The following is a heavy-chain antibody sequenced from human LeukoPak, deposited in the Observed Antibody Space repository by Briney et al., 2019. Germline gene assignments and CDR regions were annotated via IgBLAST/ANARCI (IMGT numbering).Heavy chain of an antibody. J-gene: IGHJ4*02. CDR1: GFTFSSYW. CDR3: ARDKSYGDSSDY. D-gene: IGHD4-17*01. V-gene: IGHV3-7*01. CDR2: IKQEGSEK. Sequence: GGSLRLSCAASGFTFSSYWMSWVRQAPGKGLEWVANIKQEGSEKYYVDSVKGRFTISRDNAENSLYLQMNSLRAEDTAVYYCARDKSYGDSSDYWGQGTLVTVSS.